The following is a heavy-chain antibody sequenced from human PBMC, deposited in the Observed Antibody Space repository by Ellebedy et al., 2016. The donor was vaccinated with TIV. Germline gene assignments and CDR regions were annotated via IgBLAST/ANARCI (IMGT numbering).Heavy chain of an antibody. CDR1: GFTFSSYG. CDR2: LSYDGSNK. CDR3: ARDREGTNALLWFGGTGFDY. J-gene: IGHJ4*02. Sequence: PGGSLRLSCAASGFTFSSYGMHWVRQAPGKGLEWVAVLSYDGSNKYYADSVKGRFTIPRDNSKNTLYLQMNSLRAEDTAVYYCARDREGTNALLWFGGTGFDYWGQGTLVTVSS. D-gene: IGHD3-10*01. V-gene: IGHV3-30*03.